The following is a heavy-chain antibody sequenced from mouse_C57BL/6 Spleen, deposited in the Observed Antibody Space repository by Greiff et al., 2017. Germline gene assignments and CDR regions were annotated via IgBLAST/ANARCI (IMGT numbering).Heavy chain of an antibody. J-gene: IGHJ1*03. CDR2: INPNNGGT. CDR3: AREGAYSNPYWYFDV. V-gene: IGHV1-22*01. D-gene: IGHD2-5*01. CDR1: GYTFTDYN. Sequence: EVKLQESGPELVKPGASVKMSCKASGYTFTDYNMHWVKQSHGKSLEWIGYINPNNGGTSYNQKFKGKATLTVNKSSSTAYMELRSLTSEDSAVYYCAREGAYSNPYWYFDVWGTGTTVTVSS.